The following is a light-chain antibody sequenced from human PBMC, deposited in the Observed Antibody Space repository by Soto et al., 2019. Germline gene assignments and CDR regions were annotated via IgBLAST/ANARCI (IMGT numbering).Light chain of an antibody. V-gene: IGLV1-51*01. CDR1: TSNIGNNF. J-gene: IGLJ2*01. Sequence: QSVLTQPPSVSAAPGQKVTVSGSGGTSNIGNNFVSWYQQLPGTAPKLLIYDDTKRPSGIPDRFSGSKSGTSATLGITGLQTGDEADYYCGTWDSSLSVVVFGGGTKLTVL. CDR2: DDT. CDR3: GTWDSSLSVVV.